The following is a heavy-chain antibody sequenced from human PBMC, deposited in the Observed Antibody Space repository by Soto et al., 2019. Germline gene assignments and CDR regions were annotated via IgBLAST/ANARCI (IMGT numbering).Heavy chain of an antibody. Sequence: QVQLVQSGAEVKKPGSSVKVSCKASGDTFSFYTINWVRQAPGLGLEWMGRVNPILSMSNYAQKFQGRVTMTADKSTSTAYMERRSRRSEATAFYYCATSYGAGYRAFDYWGQGALVTVSS. CDR3: ATSYGAGYRAFDY. J-gene: IGHJ4*02. V-gene: IGHV1-69*02. CDR1: GDTFSFYT. D-gene: IGHD3-10*01. CDR2: VNPILSMS.